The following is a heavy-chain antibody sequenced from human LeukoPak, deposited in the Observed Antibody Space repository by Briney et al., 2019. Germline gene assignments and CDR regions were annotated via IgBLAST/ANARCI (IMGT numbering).Heavy chain of an antibody. J-gene: IGHJ6*02. CDR1: GGSFSGYY. Sequence: SETLSLTCAVYGGSFSGYYWSWIRQPPGKGLEWLGEINHSGSTNYNPSLKSRVTISVDTSKNQFSLKLSSVTAADTAVYYCARGGLWSPYYYYGMDVWGQGTTVTVSS. V-gene: IGHV4-34*01. CDR2: INHSGST. D-gene: IGHD5-18*01. CDR3: ARGGLWSPYYYYGMDV.